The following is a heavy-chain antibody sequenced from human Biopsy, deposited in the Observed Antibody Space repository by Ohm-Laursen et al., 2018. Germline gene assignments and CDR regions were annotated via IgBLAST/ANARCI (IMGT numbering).Heavy chain of an antibody. V-gene: IGHV1-69*06. D-gene: IGHD3-10*01. CDR3: ATVRGLVWFGELIA. J-gene: IGHJ5*02. CDR2: IIPIFQTT. Sequence: ASVKVSCKASGGTLTNYAISWARLAPGHGLEFVGGIIPIFQTTHYAQSFQGRVTIVADKSTSTAYMELSSLRSDDTAIYYCATVRGLVWFGELIAWGQGTLVTVSS. CDR1: GGTLTNYA.